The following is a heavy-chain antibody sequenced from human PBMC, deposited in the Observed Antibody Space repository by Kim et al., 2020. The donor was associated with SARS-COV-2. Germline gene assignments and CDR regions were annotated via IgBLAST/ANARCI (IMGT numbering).Heavy chain of an antibody. CDR2: MSRDGRIQ. J-gene: IGHJ4*02. V-gene: IGHV3-30*04. D-gene: IGHD3-10*01. CDR3: TREFAGSGAFHDF. CDR1: GFTFSSHS. Sequence: GGSLRLSCAASGFTFSSHSMHWVRQAPGKGLEWVSVMSRDGRIQHYVDSAKGRFTISRDNSKSALYLQMNSLRPEDTAMYYCTREFAGSGAFHDFWGQGTLAT.